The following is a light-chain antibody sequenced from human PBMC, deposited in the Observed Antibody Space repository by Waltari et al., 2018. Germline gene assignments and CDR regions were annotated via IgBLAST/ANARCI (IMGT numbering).Light chain of an antibody. CDR3: SSYMDTTTLEL. V-gene: IGLV2-14*03. CDR1: SSDVGSYNY. CDR2: DVT. J-gene: IGLJ2*01. Sequence: QSALTQPASVSGSPGQSITISCTGTSSDVGSYNYVYWYQQHPGKAPKLIIYDVTNRPSGGSNRFSGSKSGNTSSLTISGLQAEDEADYYCSSYMDTTTLELFGGGTSLTVL.